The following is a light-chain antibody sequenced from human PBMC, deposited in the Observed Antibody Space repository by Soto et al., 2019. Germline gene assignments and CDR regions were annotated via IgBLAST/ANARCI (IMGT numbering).Light chain of an antibody. CDR2: GAS. CDR3: QQYGSSCT. CDR1: QSVSSR. V-gene: IGKV3-20*01. J-gene: IGKJ1*01. Sequence: EIVLIQSTVTLSLSPGERATLSCRASQSVSSRLAWYQQKPGQAPRLLIYGASSRATGIPDRFSGSGSGTDFTLTISRLEPEDFAVYYCQQYGSSCTFGQGTKVDI.